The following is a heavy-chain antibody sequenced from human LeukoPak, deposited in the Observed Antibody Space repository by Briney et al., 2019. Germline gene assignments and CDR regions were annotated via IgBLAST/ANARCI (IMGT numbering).Heavy chain of an antibody. D-gene: IGHD2-15*01. Sequence: PSETLSLTCAVSGGSITSSYWNWIRQPPGKRLEWIGSAHYSGSTNYNPSLKSRVTISVDTAKKQFSLKLSAVTAADTAVYYCAREPGEGGYSFDMWGQGTVVIVSS. CDR1: GGSITSSY. CDR2: AHYSGST. V-gene: IGHV4-59*01. J-gene: IGHJ3*02. CDR3: AREPGEGGYSFDM.